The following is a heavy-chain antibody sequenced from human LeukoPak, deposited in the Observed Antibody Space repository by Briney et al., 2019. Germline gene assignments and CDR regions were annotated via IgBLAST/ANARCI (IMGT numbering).Heavy chain of an antibody. D-gene: IGHD2-2*01. J-gene: IGHJ4*01. CDR3: ARDLGAHCSSTSCYGEYHCDY. V-gene: IGHV4-4*07. Sequence: SGTLSLTCTVSGGSISSYYSSLIRQPAGKGVEWVGRISTRGSTNYNPSLKSRVNMSVHAYKNHFSLKLSSVTAADTAVYCCARDLGAHCSSTSCYGEYHCDYWGQGTLVTVSS. CDR2: ISTRGST. CDR1: GGSISSYY.